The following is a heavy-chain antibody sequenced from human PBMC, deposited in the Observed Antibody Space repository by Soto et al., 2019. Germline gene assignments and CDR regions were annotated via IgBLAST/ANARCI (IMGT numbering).Heavy chain of an antibody. Sequence: QVQLQESGPGLVKPSQTLSLTCTVSGGSISSGDYYWSWIRQHPGKGLEWIGYIYYRGSTYYSPSLKSRVTISVDTSKNQFSLKLNSVTAADTAVYYCARWWSGSRQGFDPWGQGTLVTVSS. V-gene: IGHV4-31*03. CDR2: IYYRGST. J-gene: IGHJ5*02. CDR3: ARWWSGSRQGFDP. CDR1: GGSISSGDYY. D-gene: IGHD3-3*01.